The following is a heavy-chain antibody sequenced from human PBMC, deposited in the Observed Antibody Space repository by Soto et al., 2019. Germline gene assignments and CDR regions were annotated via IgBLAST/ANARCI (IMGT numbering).Heavy chain of an antibody. CDR3: ARHAQWIIRAY. D-gene: IGHD5-12*01. V-gene: IGHV4-59*08. CDR2: IYYTGTT. Sequence: SETLSLTCTVSGGSISSDYWSWMRQPPGKGLEWIGYIYYTGTTTYNPSIKSRVTISVDSSKNQFSLNLTSVSAADTAVYYCARHAQWIIRAYWGQGSLVTVS. CDR1: GGSISSDY. J-gene: IGHJ4*02.